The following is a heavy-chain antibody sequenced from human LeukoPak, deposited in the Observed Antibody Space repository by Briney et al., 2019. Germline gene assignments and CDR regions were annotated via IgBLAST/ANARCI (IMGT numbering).Heavy chain of an antibody. CDR1: GYTFTGYY. V-gene: IGHV1-2*06. Sequence: GASVKVSCKASGYTFTGYYMHWVRQAPGQGLEWMGRINPSSGGTNYAQKFQGRVTMTWDTSISTAYMELSRLRSDDTAVYYCARDRSTAMAIFDYWGQGTLVTVSS. CDR2: INPSSGGT. CDR3: ARDRSTAMAIFDY. D-gene: IGHD5-18*01. J-gene: IGHJ4*02.